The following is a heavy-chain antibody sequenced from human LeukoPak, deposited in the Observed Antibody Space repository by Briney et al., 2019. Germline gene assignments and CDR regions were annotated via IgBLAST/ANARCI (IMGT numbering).Heavy chain of an antibody. D-gene: IGHD3-10*01. CDR2: IKRKTEAETS. CDR1: GFTFTNAW. CDR3: TTDLRTYYPGSQRLIPVYN. V-gene: IGHV3-15*06. Sequence: GGSLILACVEYGFTFTNAWMVWVRHAQGQGLDWMGRIKRKTEAETSSYAGVVMCRFTISRGDSKGPVYLQKNSLKIEDTAVYDCTTDLRTYYPGSQRLIPVYNWGRGTLVTASS. J-gene: IGHJ4*02.